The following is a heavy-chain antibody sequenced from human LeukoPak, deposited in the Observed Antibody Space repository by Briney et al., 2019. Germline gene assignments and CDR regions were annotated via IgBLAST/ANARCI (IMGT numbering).Heavy chain of an antibody. CDR3: VHRRYLLCDSSGSDNWFDP. Sequence: SGPTLAKPTQTLTLTCTISGFSLRTSGVGLGWIRQPPGKALAWLALIYWDDDKRYSPSLTSRLTTTKDTSKNQVVLTMTNMDPVDTATYYCVHRRYLLCDSSGSDNWFDPWGQGTLVTVSS. J-gene: IGHJ5*02. V-gene: IGHV2-5*02. CDR1: GFSLRTSGVG. D-gene: IGHD3-22*01. CDR2: IYWDDDK.